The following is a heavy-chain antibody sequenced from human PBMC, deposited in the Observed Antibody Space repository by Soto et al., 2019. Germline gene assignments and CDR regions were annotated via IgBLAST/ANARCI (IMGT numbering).Heavy chain of an antibody. V-gene: IGHV1-69*01. D-gene: IGHD6-13*01. CDR1: GGTFSSYA. CDR3: ARDSGYSSSWHGGWFDP. Sequence: QVQLVQSGAEVKKPGSSVKVSCKASGGTFSSYAISWVRQAPGQGLEWIGGIIPIFGTANYAQKFQGRVTITADESTSTAYMELSSLRSEDTAVYYCARDSGYSSSWHGGWFDPWGQGTLVTVSS. J-gene: IGHJ5*02. CDR2: IIPIFGTA.